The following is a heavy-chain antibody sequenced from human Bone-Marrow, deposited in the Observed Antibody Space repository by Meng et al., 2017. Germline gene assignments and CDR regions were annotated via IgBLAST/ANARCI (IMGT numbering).Heavy chain of an antibody. CDR2: IGTAGDT. D-gene: IGHD6-19*01. Sequence: GESLKISCAASGFTFSSYDMHWVRQATGKGLEWVSAIGTAGDTYYPGSVKGRFTIPRENAKNSLYLQMNSLRAGDTAVYYCARGRKFDSSGGGGGGCFDPWGQGTRVTVSS. V-gene: IGHV3-13*01. CDR3: ARGRKFDSSGGGGGGCFDP. CDR1: GFTFSSYD. J-gene: IGHJ5*02.